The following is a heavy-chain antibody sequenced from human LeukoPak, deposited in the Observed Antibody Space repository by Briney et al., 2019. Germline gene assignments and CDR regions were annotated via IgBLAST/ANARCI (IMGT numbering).Heavy chain of an antibody. CDR2: IYYSGST. V-gene: IGHV4-59*01. J-gene: IGHJ6*03. D-gene: IGHD5-18*01. Sequence: SETLSLTCTVSGDSISSFYWSWIRQPPGKGLEWIGYIYYSGSTTYNPSLKSRVTISEDTSKNQFSLKLSSVTAADTAVYYCATYVRRRGYSYGSHYFYYYMDVWGKGTTVTVSS. CDR3: ATYVRRRGYSYGSHYFYYYMDV. CDR1: GDSISSFY.